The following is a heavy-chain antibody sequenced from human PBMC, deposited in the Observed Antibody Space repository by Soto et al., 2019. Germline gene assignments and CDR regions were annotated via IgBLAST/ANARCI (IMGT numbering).Heavy chain of an antibody. CDR3: AYTIQQWLVGRFHYYYGMDV. Sequence: GGSLRLSCAASGFTFSNAWMNWVRQAPGKGLEWVGRIKSKTDGGTTDYAAPVKGRFTISRDDSKNTLYLQMNSLKTEDTAVYYCAYTIQQWLVGRFHYYYGMDVWGQGTTVTVSS. D-gene: IGHD6-19*01. V-gene: IGHV3-15*07. J-gene: IGHJ6*02. CDR2: IKSKTDGGTT. CDR1: GFTFSNAW.